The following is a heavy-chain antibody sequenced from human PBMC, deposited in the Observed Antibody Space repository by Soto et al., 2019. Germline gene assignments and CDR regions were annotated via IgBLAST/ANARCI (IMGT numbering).Heavy chain of an antibody. CDR3: AKMLTMVRGVTGLRDFDF. CDR2: ISGPGATI. J-gene: IGHJ4*02. Sequence: EVQLLEAEGNLIQPGGSLRLSCAASGFTFSSYAMSWVRQAPGQGLEWLSAISGPGATIYYADSVKGRFTISRDNSKNTLYLQMNSLTAEDTAVYYCAKMLTMVRGVTGLRDFDFWGQGTLVTVSS. D-gene: IGHD3-10*01. CDR1: GFTFSSYA. V-gene: IGHV3-23*01.